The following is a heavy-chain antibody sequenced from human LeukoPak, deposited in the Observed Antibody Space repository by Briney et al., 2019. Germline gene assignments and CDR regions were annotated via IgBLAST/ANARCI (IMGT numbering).Heavy chain of an antibody. J-gene: IGHJ6*03. CDR2: IYGSGIT. CDR3: ARLKFYDSTGYSPGYYMDV. D-gene: IGHD3-22*01. CDR1: GGSIISNY. V-gene: IGHV4-4*07. Sequence: SETLSLTCTVSGGSIISNYWSWIRQSAGTGLEWIGRIYGSGITDHNPSLKSRVTMSLDTSRKQFSLRLTSVIAADTAVYYCARLKFYDSTGYSPGYYMDVWGKGTTVSVFS.